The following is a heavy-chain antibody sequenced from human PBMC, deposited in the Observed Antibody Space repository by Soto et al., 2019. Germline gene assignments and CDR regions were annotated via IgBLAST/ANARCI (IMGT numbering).Heavy chain of an antibody. CDR1: GDSFTSYA. Sequence: QVQLVQSVAEVKKPGSSVKVSCKASGDSFTSYAISWVRQAPGHGLECMGRIIPIFGTANYAQRVEGRVTITADESTSTANVELSSLRSDDTAVYYCATGSTYYESSALDYWGQGTLVTVSS. D-gene: IGHD3-22*01. J-gene: IGHJ4*02. CDR3: ATGSTYYESSALDY. CDR2: IIPIFGTA. V-gene: IGHV1-69*01.